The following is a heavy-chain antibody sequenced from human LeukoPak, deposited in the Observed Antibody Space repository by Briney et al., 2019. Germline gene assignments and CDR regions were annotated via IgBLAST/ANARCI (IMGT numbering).Heavy chain of an antibody. D-gene: IGHD5-18*01. Sequence: SETLSLTCTVSGGSISSSSYSWGWIRQPPGKGLEWIGSIYYSGSTYYNPSLKSRVTISVDTSKNQFSLKLSSATAADTAVYYCARHGERGYSYGHDYWGQGALVTVSS. J-gene: IGHJ4*02. CDR3: ARHGERGYSYGHDY. V-gene: IGHV4-39*01. CDR1: GGSISSSSYS. CDR2: IYYSGST.